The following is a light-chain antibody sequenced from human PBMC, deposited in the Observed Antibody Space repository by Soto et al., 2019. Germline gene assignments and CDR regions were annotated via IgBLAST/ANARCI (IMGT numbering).Light chain of an antibody. J-gene: IGKJ4*01. Sequence: EIVLTQFPATLSSSPGERATLSRRASQSVSTFLAWYQQKPGQAPRLVVYDASKRATGIPARFSGSGSGTDFTLTISSLEPEDFAVYYCQQRSSWRVTFGGGTKVEIK. CDR2: DAS. CDR1: QSVSTF. CDR3: QQRSSWRVT. V-gene: IGKV3-11*01.